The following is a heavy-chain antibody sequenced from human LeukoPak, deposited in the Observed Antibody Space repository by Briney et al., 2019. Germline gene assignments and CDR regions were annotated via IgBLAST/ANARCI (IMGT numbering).Heavy chain of an antibody. CDR2: ISYDGSNK. V-gene: IGHV3-30-3*01. J-gene: IGHJ6*02. CDR3: ARGGWLQFSYYYYGMDV. Sequence: GGSLRLSCAASGFTFSSYAMHWVRQAPGKGLEWVAVISYDGSNKYYADSVKGRFTISRDNSKNTLYLQMNSLRAEDTAVYYCARGGWLQFSYYYYGMDVWGQGTTVIVSS. CDR1: GFTFSSYA. D-gene: IGHD5-24*01.